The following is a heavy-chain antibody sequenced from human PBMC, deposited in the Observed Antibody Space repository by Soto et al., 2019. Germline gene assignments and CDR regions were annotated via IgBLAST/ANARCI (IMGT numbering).Heavy chain of an antibody. V-gene: IGHV3-15*01. CDR2: IKSKTDGGTT. J-gene: IGHJ4*02. D-gene: IGHD3-10*01. CDR3: TTGPSGIERTRLDGY. CDR1: GFTFSNAW. Sequence: GGSLRLSCAASGFTFSNAWMSWVSQAPGKGLEWVGRIKSKTDGGTTDYAAPVKSRFTISRDDSKNTLYLQMNSLKTEDAAVYYCTTGPSGIERTRLDGYWGQGTLVTVSS.